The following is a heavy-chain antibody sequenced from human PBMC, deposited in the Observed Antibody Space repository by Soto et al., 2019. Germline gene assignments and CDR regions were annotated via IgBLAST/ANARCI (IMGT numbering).Heavy chain of an antibody. CDR3: ARAGGLGAVAVDY. CDR1: GGSISSGGYS. J-gene: IGHJ4*02. V-gene: IGHV4-30-2*01. CDR2: LYPSGST. D-gene: IGHD6-19*01. Sequence: QLQLQESGSGLVKPSQTLSLTCAVSGGSISSGGYSWSWIRQPPGKGPEWIGYLYPSGSTYYNPSLKSRVTISVDWSKNQFSLKLSSVTAADTAVYYCARAGGLGAVAVDYWGQGTLVTVSS.